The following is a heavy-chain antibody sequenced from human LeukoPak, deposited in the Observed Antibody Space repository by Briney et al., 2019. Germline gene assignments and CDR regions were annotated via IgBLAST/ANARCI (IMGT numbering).Heavy chain of an antibody. D-gene: IGHD6-13*01. Sequence: SGRSLRLSCAASGFTFSNYGMHWVRQAPGKGLEWAAAISFDGSDKHYADSVKGRFTISRDNSKKTLYLQMNSLRAEDTAVYYCAKNDKDSSSWLNTPAYWGQGTLVTVSS. CDR3: AKNDKDSSSWLNTPAY. V-gene: IGHV3-30*18. CDR1: GFTFSNYG. CDR2: ISFDGSDK. J-gene: IGHJ4*02.